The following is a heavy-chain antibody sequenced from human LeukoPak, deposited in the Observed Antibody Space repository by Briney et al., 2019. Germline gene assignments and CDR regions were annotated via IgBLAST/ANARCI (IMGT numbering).Heavy chain of an antibody. J-gene: IGHJ4*02. CDR1: GFTFSSYA. Sequence: PGGSLRLSCVVSGFTFSSYAMSWVRQAPGKGLEWVSGISGSGGSTFYADSVKGRFTISRDNSKNTLYLQMNSLRAEDTAVYYCARDPNPNMVQGGNFDCWGQGTLVTVSS. CDR3: ARDPNPNMVQGGNFDC. V-gene: IGHV3-23*01. D-gene: IGHD3-10*01. CDR2: ISGSGGST.